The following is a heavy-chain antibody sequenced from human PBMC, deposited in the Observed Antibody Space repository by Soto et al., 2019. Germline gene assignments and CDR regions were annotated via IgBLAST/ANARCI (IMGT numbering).Heavy chain of an antibody. D-gene: IGHD6-6*01. Sequence: PSETLSLTCTVSGGPISSYYWSWIRQPPGKGLEWIGYIYDSGSTNYNPSLKSRVTISVDTSKNQFSLKLTSVTAADTAVYYCAAPTRSWGQGTLVTVSS. CDR3: AAPTRS. J-gene: IGHJ1*01. V-gene: IGHV4-59*01. CDR2: IYDSGST. CDR1: GGPISSYY.